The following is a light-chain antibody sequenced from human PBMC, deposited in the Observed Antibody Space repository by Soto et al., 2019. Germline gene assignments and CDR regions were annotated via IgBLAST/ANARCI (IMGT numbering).Light chain of an antibody. CDR3: HTWGSDNPV. CDR1: SGHSGGT. V-gene: IGLV4-69*01. Sequence: QPVLTQSPSASASLGASVKLTCTLSSGHSGGTIAWLQYQPEQGPWYFMKVNSDGSHPKGDGIPDRASGSSSGAERYFTISRLQSDDGADYYCHTWGSDNPVFGGGTKLTVL. CDR2: VNSDGSH. J-gene: IGLJ3*02.